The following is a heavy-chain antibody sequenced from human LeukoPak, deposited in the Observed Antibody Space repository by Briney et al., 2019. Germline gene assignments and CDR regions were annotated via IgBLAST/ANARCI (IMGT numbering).Heavy chain of an antibody. CDR2: ISGSGGST. J-gene: IGHJ6*03. CDR3: AKVSFGSIPTRDFRPHYYMAV. D-gene: IGHD3-16*01. CDR1: GFTFSSNY. Sequence: GGSLRLPCAASGFTFSSNYRSWVRQAPGKGLEWVSAISGSGGSTYHPDSVKGRFTISRDNSKNTLYLQMNSLRAEHTAVYYCAKVSFGSIPTRDFRPHYYMAVWGKGTTVTVSS. V-gene: IGHV3-23*01.